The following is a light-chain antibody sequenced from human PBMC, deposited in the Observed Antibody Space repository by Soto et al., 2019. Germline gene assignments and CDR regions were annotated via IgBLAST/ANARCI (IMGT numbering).Light chain of an antibody. J-gene: IGLJ1*01. CDR3: CSYAGSFIFV. CDR1: SSDIGNYNY. Sequence: QSARTEPRSVSGSPGQSVTSSCTGTSSDIGNYNYVSWYQQYPGKAPKLIIYDVSKRPSGIPDRFFGSKFGNTASLTISGLQAEDEADYYCCSYAGSFIFVFGTGTKVTVL. CDR2: DVS. V-gene: IGLV2-11*01.